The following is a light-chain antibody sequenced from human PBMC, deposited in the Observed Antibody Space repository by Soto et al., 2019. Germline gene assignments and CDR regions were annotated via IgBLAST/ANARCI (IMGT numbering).Light chain of an antibody. Sequence: QSVLTQPPSASGTPGQRVTISCSGSSSNIEKNTVSWFQQLPRTAPKLLIYSNNQRPSGVPDRFSGSKSGPSASLAISGLQSEDEADYYCAAWDDSLNGPHYVFGTGTKLTVL. CDR2: SNN. CDR3: AAWDDSLNGPHYV. V-gene: IGLV1-44*01. CDR1: SSNIEKNT. J-gene: IGLJ1*01.